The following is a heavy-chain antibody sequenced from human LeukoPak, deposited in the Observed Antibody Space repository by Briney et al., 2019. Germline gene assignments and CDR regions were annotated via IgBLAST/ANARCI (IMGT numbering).Heavy chain of an antibody. Sequence: PSETLSLTCAVYGGSFSGYYWSWIRQPPGKGLEWIGEINHSGSTNYNPSLKSRVTISVDTSKNQFSLKLSSVTAADTAVYYCAYLPGRFRSSSWYGFSRYVDVWGKGTTVTVSS. D-gene: IGHD6-13*01. CDR3: AYLPGRFRSSSWYGFSRYVDV. V-gene: IGHV4-34*01. J-gene: IGHJ6*03. CDR1: GGSFSGYY. CDR2: INHSGST.